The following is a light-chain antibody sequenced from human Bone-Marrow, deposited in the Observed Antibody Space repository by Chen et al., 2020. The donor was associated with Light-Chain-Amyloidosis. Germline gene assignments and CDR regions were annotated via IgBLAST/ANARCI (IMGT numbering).Light chain of an antibody. CDR3: QSADSSVTYEVI. Sequence: SYELTQPPSVSVSPGQAARITCSGDDLPTKYAYWYQQKPGQAPVLVIHRDTERPSGISERFSGSSSGTTATLTISGVQAEDEADYHCQSADSSVTYEVIFGGGTNLTVL. CDR1: DLPTKY. J-gene: IGLJ2*01. CDR2: RDT. V-gene: IGLV3-25*03.